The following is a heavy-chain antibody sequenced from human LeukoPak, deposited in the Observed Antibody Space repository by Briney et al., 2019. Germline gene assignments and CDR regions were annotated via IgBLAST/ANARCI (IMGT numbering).Heavy chain of an antibody. J-gene: IGHJ4*02. D-gene: IGHD2-15*01. V-gene: IGHV1-18*01. CDR3: ARASYCSGGSCHSDY. Sequence: AAVKDSCKASGYTFTSYSISWVRQAPGQGLEWMGWISAYNGNTIYAQKVKGRVTMTTDTSTSTAYMDLRSLKSDDTAVYYCARASYCSGGSCHSDYWGQGTLVIVSS. CDR2: ISAYNGNT. CDR1: GYTFTSYS.